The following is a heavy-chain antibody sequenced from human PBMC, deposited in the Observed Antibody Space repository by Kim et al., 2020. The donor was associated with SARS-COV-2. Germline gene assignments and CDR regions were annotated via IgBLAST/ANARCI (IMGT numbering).Heavy chain of an antibody. Sequence: GGSLRLSCAASGFPFNDYVMHWVRQAPGKGLEWVSGISWTSPWIDYGASVKGRFTISRDNAQNSLYLQMNSLRVEDTALYFCTMGNLAVSGTRGRADGFDMWGQGTMVTVSS. V-gene: IGHV3-9*01. D-gene: IGHD6-19*01. CDR2: ISWTSPWI. CDR3: TMGNLAVSGTRGRADGFDM. CDR1: GFPFNDYV. J-gene: IGHJ3*02.